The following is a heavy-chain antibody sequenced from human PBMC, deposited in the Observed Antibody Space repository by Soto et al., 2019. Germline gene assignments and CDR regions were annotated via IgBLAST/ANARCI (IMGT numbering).Heavy chain of an antibody. CDR3: ATTHGGGSYYQDFDY. CDR1: GGTFSSYA. D-gene: IGHD1-26*01. CDR2: IIPIFGTA. J-gene: IGHJ4*02. Sequence: QVQLVQSGAEVKKPGSSVKVSCKASGGTFSSYAISWVRQAPGQGLEWMGGIIPIFGTANYAQKFQGRVTITADDSTSTAYMEVSSRRSEDTAVYYCATTHGGGSYYQDFDYWGQGTLVTVSS. V-gene: IGHV1-69*12.